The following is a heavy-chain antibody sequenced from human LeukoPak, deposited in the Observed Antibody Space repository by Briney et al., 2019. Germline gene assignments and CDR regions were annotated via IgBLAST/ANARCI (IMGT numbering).Heavy chain of an antibody. CDR1: GFTFSSYA. Sequence: GGSLRLSCAASGFTFSSYAMSWVRQAPGKGLEWVSAISGSGGSTYYADSVKGRFTISRDNAKSSLYLQMNSLRAEDTAVYYCARDTGVGSTPFDYWGQGTLVTVSS. J-gene: IGHJ4*02. V-gene: IGHV3-23*01. CDR3: ARDTGVGSTPFDY. CDR2: ISGSGGST. D-gene: IGHD1-26*01.